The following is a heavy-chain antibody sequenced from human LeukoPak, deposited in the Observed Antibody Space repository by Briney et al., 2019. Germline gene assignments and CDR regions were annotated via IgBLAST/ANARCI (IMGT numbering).Heavy chain of an antibody. CDR1: GFNFSSNA. V-gene: IGHV3-30*04. CDR2: ISYDGSNQ. D-gene: IGHD3-3*01. J-gene: IGHJ4*02. CDR3: ATGGKFDFWSGYHIDN. Sequence: GGSLRLSCEVSGFNFSSNAMHWVRQAPGKGLDWVAVISYDGSNQNFAASVKDRFTVSRDNSKHTLYLHMNSLRSDDTAMYYCATGGKFDFWSGYHIDNWGQGTLVTVSS.